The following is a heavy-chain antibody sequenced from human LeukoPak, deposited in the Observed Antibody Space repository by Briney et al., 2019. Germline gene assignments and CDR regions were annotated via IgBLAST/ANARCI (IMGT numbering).Heavy chain of an antibody. J-gene: IGHJ1*01. D-gene: IGHD3-16*01. CDR1: GGSISSYY. Sequence: SETLSLTCSVSGGSISSYYWTWIRQPPGEGLEWIGYRYYSRSTTYNPSLKSRVTISVDTSKSQFSLKLISVTAADTAIYYCARVRGDFETDWGQGTLVTVSS. CDR2: RYYSRST. CDR3: ARVRGDFETD. V-gene: IGHV4-59*01.